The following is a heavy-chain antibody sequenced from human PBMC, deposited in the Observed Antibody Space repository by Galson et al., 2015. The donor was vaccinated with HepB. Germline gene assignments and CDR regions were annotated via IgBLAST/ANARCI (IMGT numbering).Heavy chain of an antibody. V-gene: IGHV1-24*01. J-gene: IGHJ5*02. CDR1: GYTHTELS. CDR3: ATIPIVVVPAAGGWFDP. CDR2: FDPEDGET. D-gene: IGHD2-2*01. Sequence: SVKVSCKVSGYTHTELSMHWVRQAPGKGLEWMGGFDPEDGETIYAQKFQGRVTMTEDTSTDTAYMELSSLRSEDTAVYYCATIPIVVVPAAGGWFDPWGQGTLVTVSS.